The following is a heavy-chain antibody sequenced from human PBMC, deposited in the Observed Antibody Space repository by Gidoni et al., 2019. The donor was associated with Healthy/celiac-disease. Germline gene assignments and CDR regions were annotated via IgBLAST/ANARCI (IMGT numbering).Heavy chain of an antibody. Sequence: EVQLLESGGGLVQPGGSLRLSCAASGFTFSSYAMSWVRQAPGKGLEWVSAVSGSGGSTYYADSVKGRFTISRDNSKNTLYLQMNSLRAEDTAVYYCAKGAGSFMIVVVIPDYWGQGTLVTVSS. CDR3: AKGAGSFMIVVVIPDY. CDR1: GFTFSSYA. CDR2: VSGSGGST. D-gene: IGHD3-22*01. V-gene: IGHV3-23*01. J-gene: IGHJ4*02.